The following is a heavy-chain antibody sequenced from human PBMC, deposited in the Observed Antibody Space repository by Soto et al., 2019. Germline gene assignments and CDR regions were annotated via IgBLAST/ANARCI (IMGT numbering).Heavy chain of an antibody. D-gene: IGHD2-15*01. V-gene: IGHV3-23*01. J-gene: IGHJ5*02. Sequence: PVGSLRLSCAGSGLTFSSYDMSWVRQAPGKGLEWVSQISSTGRSTKYADSVKGRFSISRDNSKNTLYLQMNSLRAEDTAVYYCARVVVAATHYGRWFDPWGQGTLVTVSS. CDR1: GLTFSSYD. CDR2: ISSTGRST. CDR3: ARVVVAATHYGRWFDP.